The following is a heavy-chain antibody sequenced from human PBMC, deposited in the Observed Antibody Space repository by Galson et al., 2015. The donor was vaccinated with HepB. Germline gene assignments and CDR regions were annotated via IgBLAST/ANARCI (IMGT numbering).Heavy chain of an antibody. CDR1: GYTFTGYY. V-gene: IGHV1-2*02. D-gene: IGHD1-26*01. J-gene: IGHJ4*02. Sequence: SVKVSCKASGYTFTGYYMHWVRQAPGQGLEWMGWINPNSGGTNYAQKFQGRVTMTRDTSISTAYMELSRLRSDDTAVYYCARGSLWELPRLDYWGQGTLVTVSS. CDR2: INPNSGGT. CDR3: ARGSLWELPRLDY.